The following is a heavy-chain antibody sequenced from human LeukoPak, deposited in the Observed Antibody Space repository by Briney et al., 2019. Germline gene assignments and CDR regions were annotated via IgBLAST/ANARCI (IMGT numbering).Heavy chain of an antibody. CDR3: AKPYYYGSGSYHTSDY. J-gene: IGHJ4*02. D-gene: IGHD3-10*01. V-gene: IGHV3-30*02. Sequence: PGRSLRLSCAGSGFTFSSYAMHWVRQAPGKGLEWVAFIRYDGSNKYYADSVKGRFTISRDNSKNTLYLQMNSLRAEDTAVYYCAKPYYYGSGSYHTSDYWGQGTLVTVSS. CDR2: IRYDGSNK. CDR1: GFTFSSYA.